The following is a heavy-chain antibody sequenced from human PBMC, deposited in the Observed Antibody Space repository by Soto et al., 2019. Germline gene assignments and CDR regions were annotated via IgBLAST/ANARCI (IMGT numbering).Heavy chain of an antibody. CDR3: ARVATMVRGVDLGYYYGMDV. Sequence: SETLSLTCAVSGGSISSGGYSWSWIRQPPGKGLEWIGYIYHSGSTYYNPSLKSRVTISVDRSKNQFSLKLSSVTAADTAVYYCARVATMVRGVDLGYYYGMDVWGQGTTVTVSS. CDR2: IYHSGST. D-gene: IGHD3-10*01. J-gene: IGHJ6*02. V-gene: IGHV4-30-2*01. CDR1: GGSISSGGYS.